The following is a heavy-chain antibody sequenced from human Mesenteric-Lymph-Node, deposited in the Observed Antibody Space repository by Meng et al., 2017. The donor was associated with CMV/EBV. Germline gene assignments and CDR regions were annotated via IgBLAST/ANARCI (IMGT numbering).Heavy chain of an antibody. CDR1: GGTFSSYA. D-gene: IGHD7-27*01. J-gene: IGHJ6*02. Sequence: SVKVSCKASGGTFSSYAISWVRQAPGQGLEWMGGIIPIFGTANYAQKFQGRVTITTDKSTSTAYMELSSLRSEDTAVYYCARDMETGPVPNPADVWGQGTTVTVSS. CDR3: ARDMETGPVPNPADV. V-gene: IGHV1-69*05. CDR2: IIPIFGTA.